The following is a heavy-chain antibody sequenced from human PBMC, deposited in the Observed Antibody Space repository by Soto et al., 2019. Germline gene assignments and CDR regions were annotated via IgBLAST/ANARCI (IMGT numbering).Heavy chain of an antibody. D-gene: IGHD3-10*01. CDR1: GCTFSSYA. J-gene: IGHJ4*02. CDR2: ISGSGGST. V-gene: IGHV3-23*01. CDR3: AKVDLELLWFGTFDY. Sequence: GGSLRLSCAASGCTFSSYAMSWVRQAPGKGLEWVSAISGSGGSTYYADSLKGRFTISRDNSKNTLYLQMNSLRAEDTAVYYCAKVDLELLWFGTFDYWGQGTLVTVSS.